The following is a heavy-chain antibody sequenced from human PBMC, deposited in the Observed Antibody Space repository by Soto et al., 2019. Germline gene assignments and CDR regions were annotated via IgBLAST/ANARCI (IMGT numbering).Heavy chain of an antibody. V-gene: IGHV1-69*02. CDR3: ASHTYGDYDSYFDY. CDR1: GGTFSSYT. J-gene: IGHJ4*02. Sequence: QVQLVQSGAEVKKPGSSVKVSCKASGGTFSSYTISWVRQAPGQGLEWMGRIIPILGIANYAQKFQGRVTITAVKSTSTAYMELSSLRSEDTAVYYCASHTYGDYDSYFDYWGQGTLVTVSS. CDR2: IIPILGIA. D-gene: IGHD4-17*01.